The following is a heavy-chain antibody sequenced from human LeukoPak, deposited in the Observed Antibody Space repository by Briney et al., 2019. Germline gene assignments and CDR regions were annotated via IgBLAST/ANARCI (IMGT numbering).Heavy chain of an antibody. CDR2: IYYSGST. CDR1: GGSISSHY. J-gene: IGHJ4*02. D-gene: IGHD3-22*01. Sequence: SETLSLTCTVSGGSISSHYWSWIRQPPGKGLEWIGYIYYSGSTNYNPSLNSRVTISVDTSKNQFSLKLSSVTAADTAVYYCARYYYDSSGYYIDGHFDYWGQGTLVTVSS. V-gene: IGHV4-59*11. CDR3: ARYYYDSSGYYIDGHFDY.